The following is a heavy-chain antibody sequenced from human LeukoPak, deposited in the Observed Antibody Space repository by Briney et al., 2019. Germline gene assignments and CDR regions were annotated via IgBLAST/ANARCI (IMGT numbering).Heavy chain of an antibody. D-gene: IGHD1-26*01. V-gene: IGHV5-51*01. CDR2: IYPGDSDT. CDR1: GYSFTSYW. CDR3: ARHVSPGLVMNWFDP. Sequence: GVSLKISCKGSGYSFTSYWIGWVRQMPGKGLEWMGIIYPGDSDTRYSPSFQGQVTISADKSISTAYLQWSSLKASDTAMYYCARHVSPGLVMNWFDPWGQGTLVTVSS. J-gene: IGHJ5*02.